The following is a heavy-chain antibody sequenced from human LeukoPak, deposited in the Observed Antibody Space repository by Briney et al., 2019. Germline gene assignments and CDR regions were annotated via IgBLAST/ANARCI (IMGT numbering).Heavy chain of an antibody. J-gene: IGHJ4*02. D-gene: IGHD7-27*01. Sequence: GGSLRLSCSASGFTFSDYDMNWVRQAPGKGLEWVSHISSDGHVISYEDSVKGRFIISRDDAERSLYLQMNSLRADDTAVYYCARDEDGDQDFDYWGQGTLVTVSS. V-gene: IGHV3-48*03. CDR1: GFTFSDYD. CDR3: ARDEDGDQDFDY. CDR2: ISSDGHVI.